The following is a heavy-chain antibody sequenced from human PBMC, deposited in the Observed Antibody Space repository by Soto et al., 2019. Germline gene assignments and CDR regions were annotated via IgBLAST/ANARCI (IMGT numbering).Heavy chain of an antibody. Sequence: SETLSLTCDVYGGSFSGYIWTWIRQTPGKGLQWIGQINHGGSANYNPSIKSRVTISVHTSNSQFSLELNSVTAADTAVYYCARGLISGSHYSGGWYYFDSWGQGTQVT. J-gene: IGHJ4*02. CDR1: GGSFSGYI. D-gene: IGHD1-26*01. V-gene: IGHV4-34*01. CDR2: INHGGSA. CDR3: ARGLISGSHYSGGWYYFDS.